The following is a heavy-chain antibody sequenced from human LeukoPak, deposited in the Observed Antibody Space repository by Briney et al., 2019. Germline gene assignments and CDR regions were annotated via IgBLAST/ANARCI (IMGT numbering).Heavy chain of an antibody. CDR2: ISSSSSYI. Sequence: GGSLRLSCAASGFTFSSFSMNWVRQAPGKGLEWVSSISSSSSYIYYADSVKGRFTISRDNAKNSLYLQMNSLRAEDTAVYYCARDRGTMVRGVIPHDAFDIWGQGTMVTVSS. V-gene: IGHV3-21*01. CDR1: GFTFSSFS. CDR3: ARDRGTMVRGVIPHDAFDI. J-gene: IGHJ3*02. D-gene: IGHD3-10*01.